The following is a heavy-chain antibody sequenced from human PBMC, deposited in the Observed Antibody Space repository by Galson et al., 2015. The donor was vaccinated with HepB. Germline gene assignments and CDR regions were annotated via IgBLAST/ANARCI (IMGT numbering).Heavy chain of an antibody. CDR3: ARETRGWDGDTCYSGINTFGI. Sequence: SLRLSCAASGFIFSDYTMNWVRQAPGKGLEWVSSITRSSAHTQYADSLKGRITVSRDNAKKSLYLQVNSLRADDTDLYYCARETRGWDGDTCYSGINTFGIWGQGTMVTVSS. J-gene: IGHJ3*02. D-gene: IGHD2-15*01. V-gene: IGHV3-21*01. CDR2: ITRSSAHT. CDR1: GFIFSDYT.